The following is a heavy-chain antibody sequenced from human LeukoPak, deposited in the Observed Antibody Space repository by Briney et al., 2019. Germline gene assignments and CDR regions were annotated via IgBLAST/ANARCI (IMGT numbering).Heavy chain of an antibody. CDR2: INPNSGGT. Sequence: ASVKVSCKASGYTFTGYYMHWVRQAPGQGLEWMGWINPNSGGTNYAQKFQGRVTMTRDTSISTAYMELSRLRSDDTAVYYCAREMSVRGWLQTALFDYWGQGTLVTVSS. D-gene: IGHD5-24*01. CDR3: AREMSVRGWLQTALFDY. J-gene: IGHJ4*02. CDR1: GYTFTGYY. V-gene: IGHV1-2*02.